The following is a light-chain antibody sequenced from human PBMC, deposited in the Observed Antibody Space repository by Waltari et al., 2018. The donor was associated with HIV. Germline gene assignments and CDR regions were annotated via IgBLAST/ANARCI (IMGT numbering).Light chain of an antibody. J-gene: IGLJ2*01. Sequence: ELSQPRSISVSAGQRVSISCRGAAGRDSSPCWYQKKAGQSPQLIINERNRRPSGVSNRFSASMSGDTTTLFISGSQSVDEADYCCQVWDDEFLNFGGGTRLTVL. CDR2: ERN. V-gene: IGLV3-9*02. CDR3: QVWDDEFLN. CDR1: AGRDSS.